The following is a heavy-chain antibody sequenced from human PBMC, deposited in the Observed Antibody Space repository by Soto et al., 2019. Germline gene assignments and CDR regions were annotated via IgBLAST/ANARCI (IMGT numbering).Heavy chain of an antibody. V-gene: IGHV3-74*01. Sequence: EVQLVESGGGLVQPGGSLRLSCAASGFTFSSNWMHWVRQAPGKGLLWVSRINTDGSSTSYADSVKGRLTISRDNTKNTLYLPMNSLRAEDTAVYYCARDLPGGWGQGTMVTVSS. CDR3: ARDLPGG. CDR1: GFTFSSNW. CDR2: INTDGSST. J-gene: IGHJ3*01.